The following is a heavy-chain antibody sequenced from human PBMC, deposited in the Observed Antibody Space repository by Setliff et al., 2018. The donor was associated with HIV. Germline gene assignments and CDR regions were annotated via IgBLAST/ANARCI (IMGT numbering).Heavy chain of an antibody. CDR2: IYSSWST. V-gene: IGHV4-39*01. Sequence: PSETLSLTCSVSGDSISSGFYYWGWIRQPPGKGLEWIGSIYSSWSTYYNPSLKSRLTISIDTPKNQFSLRLTSVTAADTAVYYCAATSYNFWSGYASWGQGTLVTV. CDR1: GDSISSGFYY. J-gene: IGHJ4*02. CDR3: AATSYNFWSGYAS. D-gene: IGHD3-3*01.